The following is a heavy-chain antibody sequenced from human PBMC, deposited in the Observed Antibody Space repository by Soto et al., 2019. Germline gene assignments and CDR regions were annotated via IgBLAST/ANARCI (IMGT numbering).Heavy chain of an antibody. V-gene: IGHV1-18*01. D-gene: IGHD1-26*01. CDR2: ISAYNANT. Sequence: XSVKVSCKGSVYTFTSYGSRLVRQAPGQGLEWMGWISAYNANTNYAQKLQGRVTMTTDTSKSTSYMELRSLRSDDTAVYFCASDRLGATGDYWGQGTLVTVSS. J-gene: IGHJ4*02. CDR3: ASDRLGATGDY. CDR1: VYTFTSYG.